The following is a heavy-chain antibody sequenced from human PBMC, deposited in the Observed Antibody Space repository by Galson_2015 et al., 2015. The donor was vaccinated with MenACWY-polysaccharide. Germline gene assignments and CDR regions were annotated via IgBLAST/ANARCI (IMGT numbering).Heavy chain of an antibody. Sequence: SVKVSCKASGGFLSSYSIGWVRQVPGQGLEWMGRIIPFASMENYAQKFQGRVTISADTSANTVYMQLTSLRSDDTAVYFCARVDCSGGHCYFAYWGQGTLLTVSS. D-gene: IGHD2-15*01. J-gene: IGHJ4*02. CDR1: GGFLSSYS. CDR3: ARVDCSGGHCYFAY. V-gene: IGHV1-69*02. CDR2: IIPFASME.